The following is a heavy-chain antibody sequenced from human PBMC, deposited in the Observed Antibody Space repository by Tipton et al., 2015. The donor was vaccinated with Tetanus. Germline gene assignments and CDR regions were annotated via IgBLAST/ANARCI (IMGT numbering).Heavy chain of an antibody. CDR1: GGSFSGYY. V-gene: IGHV4-34*01. CDR2: INHSGST. CDR3: ARGLHSSSWYYYYGMDV. Sequence: TLSLTCAVYGGSFSGYYWSWIRQPPGKGLEWIGEINHSGSTNYNPSLKSRVTISVDTSKNQFSLKLSSVTAADTAVYYCARGLHSSSWYYYYGMDVWGQGTTVTVSS. D-gene: IGHD6-13*01. J-gene: IGHJ6*02.